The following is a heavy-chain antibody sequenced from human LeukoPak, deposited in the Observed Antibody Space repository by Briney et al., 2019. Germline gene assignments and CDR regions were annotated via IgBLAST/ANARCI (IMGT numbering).Heavy chain of an antibody. V-gene: IGHV1-2*02. D-gene: IGHD3-10*01. Sequence: ASVKVSCKASGYTFTGYYMHWVRQAPGQGLEWMGWINPNSGGTNYAQRFQGRVTMTRDTSISTAYMELSRLRSDDTAVYYCAREAYDSGSFRTDYYYMDVWGKGTTVTISS. J-gene: IGHJ6*03. CDR2: INPNSGGT. CDR1: GYTFTGYY. CDR3: AREAYDSGSFRTDYYYMDV.